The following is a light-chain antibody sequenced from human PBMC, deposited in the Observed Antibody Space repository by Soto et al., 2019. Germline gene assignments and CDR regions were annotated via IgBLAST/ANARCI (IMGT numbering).Light chain of an antibody. CDR3: SSYTSSSTLEV. V-gene: IGLV2-14*01. CDR2: DVS. CDR1: NSDVGGYNY. Sequence: QSALTQPASVSGSPGQSITISCTGTNSDVGGYNYVSWYQQHPGKAPKLMIYDVSNRPSGVSNRFSGSKSGNTASLTISGLQAEDEADYYSSSYTSSSTLEVFGGGTKLTVL. J-gene: IGLJ2*01.